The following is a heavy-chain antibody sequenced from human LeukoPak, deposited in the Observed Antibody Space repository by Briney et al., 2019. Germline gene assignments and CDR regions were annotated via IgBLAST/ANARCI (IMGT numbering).Heavy chain of an antibody. J-gene: IGHJ4*02. CDR1: GGSISSYY. V-gene: IGHV4-59*12. Sequence: PSETLSLTCTVSGGSISSYYWSWIRQPPGKGLEWIGYIYYSGSTNYNPSLKSRVTMSVDTSKNQFSLKLSSVTAADTAVYYCARETYDSSGLDYWGQGTLVTVSS. CDR2: IYYSGST. CDR3: ARETYDSSGLDY. D-gene: IGHD3-22*01.